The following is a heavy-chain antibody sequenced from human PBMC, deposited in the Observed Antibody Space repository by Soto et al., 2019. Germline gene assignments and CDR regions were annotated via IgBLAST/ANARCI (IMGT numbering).Heavy chain of an antibody. V-gene: IGHV1-69*01. CDR1: GGIFNSYG. CDR3: AREKFSNHFDP. Sequence: QVHLVQSGAEVKKSGSSVKVSCKTSGGIFNSYGLSWVRQAPGQGPEWMGQIIPTFGSPKYAQKFQGRVTLTADESTNTAYMELSSLTSEDTAIYYCAREKFSNHFDPWGQGTQVTVSS. J-gene: IGHJ5*02. CDR2: IIPTFGSP.